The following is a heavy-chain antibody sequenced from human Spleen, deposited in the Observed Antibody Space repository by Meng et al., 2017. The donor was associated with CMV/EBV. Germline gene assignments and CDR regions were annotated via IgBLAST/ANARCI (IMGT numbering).Heavy chain of an antibody. D-gene: IGHD7-27*01. V-gene: IGHV3-30*02. J-gene: IGHJ4*02. Sequence: GESLKISCAAFEFTFSNYRMNWVRQAPGKGLEWVAFLRYDGTNKYYADSVKGRFTISRDNSTNTLYLQMNSLRTEDTAVHFCAKEGILSGGNYWGQGTLVTVSS. CDR1: EFTFSNYR. CDR3: AKEGILSGGNY. CDR2: LRYDGTNK.